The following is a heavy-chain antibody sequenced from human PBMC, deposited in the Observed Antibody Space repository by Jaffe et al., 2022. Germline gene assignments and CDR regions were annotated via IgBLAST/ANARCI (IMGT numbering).Heavy chain of an antibody. J-gene: IGHJ4*02. V-gene: IGHV4-34*01. CDR2: INHSGRT. Sequence: QVQLQQWGAGLLKPSETLSLTCAVYGASFSGFYWSWIRQSPGKGLEWIGEINHSGRTNYNPSLKSRVTISVDTSKNRFSLKLSSVTAADTAVYYCARGGNYDYLRGSYRSPYYFDSWGQGTLVTVSS. D-gene: IGHD3-16*02. CDR3: ARGGNYDYLRGSYRSPYYFDS. CDR1: GASFSGFY.